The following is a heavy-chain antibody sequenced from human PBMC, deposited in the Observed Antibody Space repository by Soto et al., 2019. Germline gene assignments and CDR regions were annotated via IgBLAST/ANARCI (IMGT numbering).Heavy chain of an antibody. V-gene: IGHV1-69*12. D-gene: IGHD2-15*01. Sequence: QVQLVQSGAEVKKPGSSVKVSCKASGGTFSSYAISWVRQAPGQGLEWMGGIIPIFGTTNYAQKFQGRVTITAVESTSTAYMELSSLRSEETAVDYCARVVTVVKSFHYWYFDLWGRGTLVSVSS. CDR2: IIPIFGTT. CDR1: GGTFSSYA. J-gene: IGHJ2*01. CDR3: ARVVTVVKSFHYWYFDL.